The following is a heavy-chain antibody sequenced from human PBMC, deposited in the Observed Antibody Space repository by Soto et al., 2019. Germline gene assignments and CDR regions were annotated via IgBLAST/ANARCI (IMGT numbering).Heavy chain of an antibody. CDR3: GGDSGYGWGIPVTPSLDY. D-gene: IGHD3-10*01. J-gene: IGHJ4*02. CDR2: ISYDGSNK. Sequence: PGGSLRLSCAASGFTFSSYAMHWVRQAPGKGLEWVAVISYDGSNKYYADSVKGRFTISRDNSKNTLYLQMNSLRAEDTAVYYCGGDSGYGWGIPVTPSLDYGGQGPRVP. V-gene: IGHV3-30-3*01. CDR1: GFTFSSYA.